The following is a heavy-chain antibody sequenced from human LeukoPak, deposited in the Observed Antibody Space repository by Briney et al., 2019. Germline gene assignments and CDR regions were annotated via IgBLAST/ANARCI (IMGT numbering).Heavy chain of an antibody. D-gene: IGHD2-2*02. CDR2: MNPNRGNT. CDR3: ARGPGYCSSTSCYTVLYGMDV. CDR1: GYTFTSYD. Sequence: ASVKVSCKASGYTFTSYDINWVRQATGQGLEWMGWMNPNRGNTGYAQKFQGRVTMTRNTSISTAYMELSSLRSEDTAVYYCARGPGYCSSTSCYTVLYGMDVWGQGTTVTVSS. J-gene: IGHJ6*02. V-gene: IGHV1-8*01.